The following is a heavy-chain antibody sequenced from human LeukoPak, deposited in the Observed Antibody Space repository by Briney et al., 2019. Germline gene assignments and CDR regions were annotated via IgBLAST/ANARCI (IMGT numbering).Heavy chain of an antibody. D-gene: IGHD6-19*01. Sequence: PSETLSLTCTVSGASISGYYWSWIRQPPGKGLEWIGYIYYSGSTNYNPSLKSRVTISVDTSKNQFSLKLSSVTAADTAVYYCARSIAVAGTKTLARYFDYWGQGTLVTVSS. CDR3: ARSIAVAGTKTLARYFDY. J-gene: IGHJ4*02. CDR2: IYYSGST. V-gene: IGHV4-59*08. CDR1: GASISGYY.